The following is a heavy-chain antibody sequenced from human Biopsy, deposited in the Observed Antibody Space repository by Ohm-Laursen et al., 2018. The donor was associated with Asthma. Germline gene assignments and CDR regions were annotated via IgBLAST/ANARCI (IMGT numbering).Heavy chain of an antibody. J-gene: IGHJ6*02. CDR2: ISYDGSKK. CDR1: GFAFRSYA. Sequence: SLRLSCAASGFAFRSYAMNWVRQAPGKGLEWVAVISYDGSKKEYGDSVKGRFTISRDNSKDTVYLQMNSLRAEDTAVYYCAKGREKWNDGYYGLDVWGQGTTVTVS. CDR3: AKGREKWNDGYYGLDV. D-gene: IGHD1-1*01. V-gene: IGHV3-30*18.